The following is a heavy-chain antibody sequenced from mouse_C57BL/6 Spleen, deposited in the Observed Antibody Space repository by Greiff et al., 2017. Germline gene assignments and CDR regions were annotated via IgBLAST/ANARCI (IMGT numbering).Heavy chain of an antibody. J-gene: IGHJ4*01. Sequence: EVQLQQSGAELVKPGASVKLSCTASGFNIKDYYMHWVKQRTEQGLEWIGRIDPEDGETKYAPKFPGKATITADTSSNTAYLQLSSLTSEDTAVYYCARYYYGSSYAMDYWGQGTSVTVSS. V-gene: IGHV14-2*01. CDR2: IDPEDGET. D-gene: IGHD1-1*01. CDR3: ARYYYGSSYAMDY. CDR1: GFNIKDYY.